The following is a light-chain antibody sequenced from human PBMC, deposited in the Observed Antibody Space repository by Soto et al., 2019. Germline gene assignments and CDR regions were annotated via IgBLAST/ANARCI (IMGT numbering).Light chain of an antibody. J-gene: IGKJ5*01. CDR3: EQVNSFPIT. Sequence: DIQMTQSPSSLSASVGDRVTITCRASQSISSYLNWYQQKPGNAPKLLIYAASSLQSGVPSRFSGSGSGTDFTLTISSLQPEDFATYYCEQVNSFPITYGQGTRLEIK. CDR1: QSISSY. V-gene: IGKV1-39*01. CDR2: AAS.